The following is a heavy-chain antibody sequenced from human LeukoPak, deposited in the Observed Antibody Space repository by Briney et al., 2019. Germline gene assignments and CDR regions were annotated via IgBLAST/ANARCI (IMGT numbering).Heavy chain of an antibody. CDR3: ARDREIVDYGGWFDP. D-gene: IGHD4-17*01. CDR1: GFIFSSYS. V-gene: IGHV3-21*05. CDR2: ISSSGTFI. Sequence: GGSLRLSCAASGFIFSSYSMNWVRQAPGKGLESVSWISSSGTFIWYADSVKGRFTISRDNAKNSLYLQMDSLGVDDTAIYYCARDREIVDYGGWFDPWGPGTLVTVSS. J-gene: IGHJ5*02.